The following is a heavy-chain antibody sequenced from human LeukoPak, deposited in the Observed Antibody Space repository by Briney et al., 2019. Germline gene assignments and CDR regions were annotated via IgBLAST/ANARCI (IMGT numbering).Heavy chain of an antibody. CDR2: ISYDGSNK. CDR1: GFTFSSYG. V-gene: IGHV3-30*18. Sequence: GGSLRLSCAASGFTFSSYGMHWVRQAPGKGLEWVAVISYDGSNKYYADSVKGRFTISRDNSKNTLYLQMNSLRAEDTAVYYCAKTPLDYYYGMDVWGKGTTVNVSS. J-gene: IGHJ6*04. CDR3: AKTPLDYYYGMDV.